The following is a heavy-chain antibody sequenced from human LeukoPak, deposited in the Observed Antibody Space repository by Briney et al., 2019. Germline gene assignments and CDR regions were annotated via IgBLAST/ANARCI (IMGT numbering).Heavy chain of an antibody. Sequence: SETLSLTCAVYGGSFSGYYWSWIRQPPGKGLEWIGEINLSGDTNHNPSLKSRVTISVDTSKNQFSVKLKSVTAADTAVYYCARYCSSTSCDGFDYWGQGTLVTVSS. CDR1: GGSFSGYY. D-gene: IGHD2-2*01. J-gene: IGHJ4*02. V-gene: IGHV4-34*01. CDR3: ARYCSSTSCDGFDY. CDR2: INLSGDT.